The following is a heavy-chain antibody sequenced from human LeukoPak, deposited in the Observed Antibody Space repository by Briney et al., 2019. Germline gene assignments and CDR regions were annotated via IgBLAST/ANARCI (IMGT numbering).Heavy chain of an antibody. CDR1: GYTFTSYG. Sequence: ASVKVSCKASGYTFTSYGISWVRQAPGQGLEWMGWISAYNGNTNYAQKLQGRVTMTTDTSTSTAYMELRSLRSDDTSVYYCARDFGIGSGPAGFDYWGQGTLVTVSS. CDR3: ARDFGIGSGPAGFDY. D-gene: IGHD2-15*01. V-gene: IGHV1-18*01. CDR2: ISAYNGNT. J-gene: IGHJ4*02.